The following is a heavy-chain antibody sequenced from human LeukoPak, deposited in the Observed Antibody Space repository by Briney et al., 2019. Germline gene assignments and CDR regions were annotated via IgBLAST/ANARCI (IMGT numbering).Heavy chain of an antibody. V-gene: IGHV3-23*01. CDR2: ISGSGGSI. D-gene: IGHD6-13*01. CDR1: GLTFSSHA. Sequence: PGGSLRLSCAASGLTFSSHAMSWVRQAPGKGLEWVSAISGSGGSIYYADSVKGRFTISRDNSKNTLYLQMNGLRAEDTAVYYCVEASIATAGILDYWGQGTLVTVSS. J-gene: IGHJ4*02. CDR3: VEASIATAGILDY.